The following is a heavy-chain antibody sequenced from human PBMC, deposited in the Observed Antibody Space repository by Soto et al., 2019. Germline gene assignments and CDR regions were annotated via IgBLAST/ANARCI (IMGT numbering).Heavy chain of an antibody. CDR2: ISVYDGKT. D-gene: IGHD3-22*01. CDR1: GYTFSNNG. Sequence: QVQLVQSGSAVRKPGASVKVSCKTSGYTFSNNGVSWVRQAPGQGLEWMGWISVYDGKTKYAEKFEGRATMTLDTSTTTAYMELRSLRSEDTAVYYCARDGRYFDSNGYFDYWGQGTRVTVSS. J-gene: IGHJ4*02. CDR3: ARDGRYFDSNGYFDY. V-gene: IGHV1-18*01.